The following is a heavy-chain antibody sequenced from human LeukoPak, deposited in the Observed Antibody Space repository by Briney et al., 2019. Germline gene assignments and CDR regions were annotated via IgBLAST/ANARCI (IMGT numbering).Heavy chain of an antibody. CDR1: GFTFSSYG. J-gene: IGHJ6*04. CDR2: ISYDGSNK. Sequence: GGSLRLSCAASGFTFSSYGMHWVRQAPGKGLEWVAVISYDGSNKYYADSVKGRFTISRDNSKNTLYLQMNSLRAEDTAVYYCAKDRDYGDYYYYGMDVWGKGTTVTVSS. D-gene: IGHD4-17*01. CDR3: AKDRDYGDYYYYGMDV. V-gene: IGHV3-30*18.